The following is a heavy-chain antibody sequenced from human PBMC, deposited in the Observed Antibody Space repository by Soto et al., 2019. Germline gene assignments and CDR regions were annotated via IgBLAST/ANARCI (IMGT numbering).Heavy chain of an antibody. J-gene: IGHJ6*02. V-gene: IGHV3-33*01. CDR2: IWYDGSNK. CDR3: ARPSIAAAATYYYYGMDV. CDR1: GFTFSSYG. D-gene: IGHD6-13*01. Sequence: GGSLRLSCAASGFTFSSYGMHWVRRAPGKGLEWVAVIWYDGSNKYYADSVKGRFTISRDNSKNTLYLQMNSLRAEDTAVYYCARPSIAAAATYYYYGMDVWGQGTTITVSS.